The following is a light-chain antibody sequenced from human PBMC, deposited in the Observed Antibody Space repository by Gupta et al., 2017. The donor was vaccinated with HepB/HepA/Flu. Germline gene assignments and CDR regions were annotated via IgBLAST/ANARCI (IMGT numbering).Light chain of an antibody. Sequence: SALTQPASVSGSPGQSITISCTGTNSDISGYKFVSWYQQYPGKAPKLIIFDVSSRASGVSNRFSGSKSAKMASLTISALQAEDEANYYCSAYTDRDMVVFGGGTTLTVL. CDR2: DVS. CDR3: SAYTDRDMVV. J-gene: IGLJ2*01. CDR1: NSDISGYKF. V-gene: IGLV2-14*01.